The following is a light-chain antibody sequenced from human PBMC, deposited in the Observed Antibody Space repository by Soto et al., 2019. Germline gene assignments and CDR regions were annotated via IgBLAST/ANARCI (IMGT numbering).Light chain of an antibody. Sequence: IVMTQSPATLSVSPGKRATVSCRASQSVSSNLAWYQQKPGQGPRLLIYGASTRATGIPASFSGSGSGTEFTLAINSLQSEDFAVYYCQQYDNWPPTFGQGTRLEIK. CDR1: QSVSSN. CDR2: GAS. V-gene: IGKV3-15*01. J-gene: IGKJ5*01. CDR3: QQYDNWPPT.